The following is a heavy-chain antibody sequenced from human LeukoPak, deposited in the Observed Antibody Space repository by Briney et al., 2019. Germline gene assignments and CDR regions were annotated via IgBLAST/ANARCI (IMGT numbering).Heavy chain of an antibody. CDR3: ATTTRTTGGWFDP. D-gene: IGHD1-26*01. V-gene: IGHV1-2*02. Sequence: ASLKVSCKAAGYTFTGYYMNWVRQAPGQGLEWMVWINPNSDGTSNAQKFQGRVTMTKATTISTAYMELSRLRSDDAAEYYCATTTRTTGGWFDPWGQGTLVTVSS. CDR2: INPNSDGT. J-gene: IGHJ5*02. CDR1: GYTFTGYY.